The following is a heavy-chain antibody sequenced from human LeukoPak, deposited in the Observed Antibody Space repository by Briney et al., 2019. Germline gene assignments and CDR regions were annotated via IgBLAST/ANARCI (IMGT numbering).Heavy chain of an antibody. CDR1: GFTFSNYW. CDR2: ISASRSYI. CDR3: ARVGVVTANDAFDI. D-gene: IGHD2-21*02. V-gene: IGHV3-21*01. Sequence: GGSLRLSCAASGFTFSNYWMHWVRQAPGKGLEWVSSISASRSYIYYADSVKGRFTISRDNAKNSLYLEMNSLRVEDTAVYYCARVGVVTANDAFDIWGQGTMVTVSS. J-gene: IGHJ3*02.